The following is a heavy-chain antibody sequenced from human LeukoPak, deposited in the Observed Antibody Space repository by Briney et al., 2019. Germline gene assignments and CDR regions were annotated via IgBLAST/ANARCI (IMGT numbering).Heavy chain of an antibody. CDR2: ISGSGGST. CDR3: AKDSCSGGSCYYFDY. V-gene: IGHV3-23*01. D-gene: IGHD2-15*01. CDR1: GFTFSSYA. Sequence: GGSLRLSCAASGFTFSSYAMSWVRQAPGKGLKWVSAISGSGGSTYYADSVKGRFTISRDNSKNTLYLQMNSLRAEDTAVYYCAKDSCSGGSCYYFDYWGQGTLVTVSS. J-gene: IGHJ4*02.